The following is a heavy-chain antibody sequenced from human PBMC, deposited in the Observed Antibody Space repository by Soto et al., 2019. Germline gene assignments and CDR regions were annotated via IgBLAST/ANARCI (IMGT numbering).Heavy chain of an antibody. CDR3: ARELYGSGIDY. CDR2: IYHSGST. CDR1: GGSISSGGYS. Sequence: PSETLSLTCAVSGGSISSGGYSCSWIRQPPGKGLEWIGYIYHSGSTYYNPSLKSRVTISVDRSKNQFSLKLSSVTAADTAVYYCARELYGSGIDYRGQGTMVTV. D-gene: IGHD3-10*01. V-gene: IGHV4-30-2*01. J-gene: IGHJ4*02.